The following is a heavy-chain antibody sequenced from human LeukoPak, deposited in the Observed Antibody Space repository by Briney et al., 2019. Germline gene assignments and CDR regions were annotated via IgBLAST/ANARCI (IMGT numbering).Heavy chain of an antibody. J-gene: IGHJ6*02. V-gene: IGHV3-49*04. D-gene: IGHD3-10*01. CDR1: GFTFGDDA. CDR2: IRSEAYGETT. Sequence: GGSLRLSCTGSGFTFGDDAMAWVCEAPGKGLERVGFIRSEAYGETTEYAASVRDRFTISRDNSRSVAYLQMNSLKTGDTAMYYCARGPILLWLHNGMDVWGQGTTVTVSS. CDR3: ARGPILLWLHNGMDV.